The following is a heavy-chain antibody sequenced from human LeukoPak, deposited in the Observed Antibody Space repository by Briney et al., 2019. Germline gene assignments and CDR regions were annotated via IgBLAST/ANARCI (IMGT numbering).Heavy chain of an antibody. J-gene: IGHJ4*02. D-gene: IGHD5-18*01. CDR3: AKGGLGVQLWLPGY. CDR2: ISYDGSNK. CDR1: GFTFSSYG. Sequence: PGRSLRLSCAASGFTFSSYGMHWVRQAPGKGLEWVAVISYDGSNKYYADSVKGRFTISRDNSKNTLYLQMNSLRAEDTAVYYCAKGGLGVQLWLPGYWGQGTLVTVSS. V-gene: IGHV3-30*18.